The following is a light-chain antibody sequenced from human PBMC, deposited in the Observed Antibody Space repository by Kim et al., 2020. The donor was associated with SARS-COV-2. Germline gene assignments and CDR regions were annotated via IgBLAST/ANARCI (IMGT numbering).Light chain of an antibody. V-gene: IGLV1-47*01. CDR2: RNN. CDR1: SSNIGSNY. Sequence: GQRATMSCSGSSSNIGSNYVYWYQQLPGTAPNLLIYRNNQRPSGVPDRFSGSKSGTSASLAISGLRSEDEADYYCAAWDDSLSGVVFGGGTQLTVL. CDR3: AAWDDSLSGVV. J-gene: IGLJ2*01.